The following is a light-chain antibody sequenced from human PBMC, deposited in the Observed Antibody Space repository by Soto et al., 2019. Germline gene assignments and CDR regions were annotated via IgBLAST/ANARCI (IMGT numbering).Light chain of an antibody. Sequence: AIQLTQSPSSLSASAGDRVTITCRASQDIRRALAWYQQKPGKAAKLLIYVASSWGSGVPSRFSAKASGPDFTHALGSQQPEEFVTYYCQPFDTFPPFGHRTNVDLQ. CDR1: QDIRRA. CDR2: VAS. J-gene: IGKJ3*01. V-gene: IGKV1-13*02. CDR3: QPFDTFPP.